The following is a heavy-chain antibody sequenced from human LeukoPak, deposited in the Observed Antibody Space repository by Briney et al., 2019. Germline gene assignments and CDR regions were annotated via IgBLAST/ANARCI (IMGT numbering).Heavy chain of an antibody. J-gene: IGHJ4*02. CDR2: ISADSSGT. CDR3: AKPRTTMVGDFDY. V-gene: IGHV3-23*01. D-gene: IGHD5-18*01. Sequence: GGSLRLSCAASGFTFTSYAMTWVRQAPGKGLEWVSSISADSSGTYYADSVKGRFTISRDSSKNTLYLQMNSLRAEDTAVYYCAKPRTTMVGDFDYWGQGTLVTVSS. CDR1: GFTFTSYA.